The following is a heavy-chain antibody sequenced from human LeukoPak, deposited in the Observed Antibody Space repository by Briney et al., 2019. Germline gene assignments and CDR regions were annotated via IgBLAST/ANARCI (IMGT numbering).Heavy chain of an antibody. J-gene: IGHJ3*02. CDR2: IYPGDSDT. CDR3: ARQVSQQRAFDI. CDR1: RYSFTSYW. Sequence: GESLKISCKCSRYSFTSYWIGWVRQMPGKGLEWMGIIYPGDSDTRSSPSFQGLATISADKSISTSSLQWSSLKASDTAIYDCARQVSQQRAFDIWGQGTMVTVSS. D-gene: IGHD6-6*01. V-gene: IGHV5-51*01.